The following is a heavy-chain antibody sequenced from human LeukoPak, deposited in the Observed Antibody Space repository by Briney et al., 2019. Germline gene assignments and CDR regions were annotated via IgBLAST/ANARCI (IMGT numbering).Heavy chain of an antibody. V-gene: IGHV5-51*01. CDR3: ARTYYYGSGSYYIFGY. J-gene: IGHJ4*02. D-gene: IGHD3-10*01. CDR2: IYPGDSDT. CDR1: GYSFSNYW. Sequence: GESLKISCKGSGYSFSNYWIGWVRQMPGKGLEWMGIIYPGDSDTRYSPSFQGQVTISADKSISTAYLQWSSLKASDTATYYGARTYYYGSGSYYIFGYWGQGTLVTVSS.